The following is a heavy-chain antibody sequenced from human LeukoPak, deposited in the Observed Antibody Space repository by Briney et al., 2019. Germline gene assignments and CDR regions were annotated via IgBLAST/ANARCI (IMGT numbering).Heavy chain of an antibody. D-gene: IGHD3-3*01. J-gene: IGHJ3*02. CDR3: ARGRRYYDFWSGPRARDAFDI. CDR1: GFTFSSYA. CDR2: ISTNSGTK. Sequence: HGGSVRVSCKASGFTFSSYAMSWVRQAPGQGLEWVGCISTNSGTKNYAQYVQGRFTITRDNAKNSLYLQMNSLRTEDTAVYYCARGRRYYDFWSGPRARDAFDIWGQGTMVTVSS. V-gene: IGHV3-48*01.